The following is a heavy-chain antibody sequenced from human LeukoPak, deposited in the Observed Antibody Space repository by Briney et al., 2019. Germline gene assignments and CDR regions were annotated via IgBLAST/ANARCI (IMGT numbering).Heavy chain of an antibody. J-gene: IGHJ4*02. Sequence: GASVKVSCKVSGYTLTELSMHWVRQAPGKGMEGTGVFDPEDGETIYAQKFQGRVNMTEDTSTDTAYMELSSLRSEDTAVYYCATGRRGGYEVIFDYWGQGTLVTVSS. D-gene: IGHD5-12*01. CDR1: GYTLTELS. V-gene: IGHV1-24*01. CDR2: FDPEDGET. CDR3: ATGRRGGYEVIFDY.